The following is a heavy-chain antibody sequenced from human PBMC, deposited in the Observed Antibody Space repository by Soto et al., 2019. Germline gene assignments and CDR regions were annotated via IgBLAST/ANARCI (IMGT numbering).Heavy chain of an antibody. J-gene: IGHJ4*02. CDR3: STERSYYFDSSGFDY. CDR2: IKGKVDGETT. CDR1: GFTFANVW. V-gene: IGHV3-15*07. Sequence: GGSLRLSCAASGFTFANVWINWVRQAPGKGLEWVGRIKGKVDGETTDYAAPVKGRFSISRDDSKNTLFLQMNSLKTEDTAVYYCSTERSYYFDSSGFDYWGQGTLVTVSS. D-gene: IGHD3-22*01.